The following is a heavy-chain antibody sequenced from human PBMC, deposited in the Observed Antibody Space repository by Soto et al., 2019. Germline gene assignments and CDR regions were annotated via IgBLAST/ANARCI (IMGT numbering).Heavy chain of an antibody. CDR3: VSQRSPGPSHAYLDY. CDR2: VYSRGSS. J-gene: IGHJ4*02. CDR1: GGSVTNSSYY. V-gene: IGHV4-39*01. Sequence: PSETLSLTCTVSGGSVTNSSYYWGWIRPSPGKGVGWSGSVYSRGSSYSKASVKSRVIISVDTSKSRFSLSLNSVTASDTAVYLCVSQRSPGPSHAYLDYWGPGALVTVSS.